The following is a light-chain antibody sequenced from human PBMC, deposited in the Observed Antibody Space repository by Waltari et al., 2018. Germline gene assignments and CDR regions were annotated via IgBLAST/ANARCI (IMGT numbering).Light chain of an antibody. J-gene: IGKJ2*01. V-gene: IGKV3-15*01. CDR2: GAS. CDR1: QSVSSN. Sequence: EIVMTQSPATLSVSPGERATLSCRARQSVSSNLAWYQQKPGQAPRLLIYGASTRATGIPARFSGSGSGTEFTLTISSMQSEDFAVYYCQQYNNWPPEYTFGQGTKLEIK. CDR3: QQYNNWPPEYT.